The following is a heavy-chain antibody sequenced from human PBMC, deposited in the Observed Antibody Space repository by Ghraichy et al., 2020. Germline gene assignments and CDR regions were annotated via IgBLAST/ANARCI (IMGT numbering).Heavy chain of an antibody. CDR1: GGSISGYY. J-gene: IGHJ6*02. CDR2: VYSSGKS. D-gene: IGHD6-19*01. CDR3: ARDNGAVAGYGMDV. V-gene: IGHV4-4*07. Sequence: SETLSLTCTVSGGSISGYYWSWIRQPAGKGLEWIGRVYSSGKSDYNPSLKSRVTMSVDTSKNQFSLKLNSVSAADTAFYYCARDNGAVAGYGMDVWGQGTTVTVAS.